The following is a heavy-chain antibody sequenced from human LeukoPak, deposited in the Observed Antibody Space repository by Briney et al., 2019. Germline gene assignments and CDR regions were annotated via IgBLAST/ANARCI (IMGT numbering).Heavy chain of an antibody. D-gene: IGHD3-10*01. J-gene: IGHJ6*02. CDR3: AKRSPLDLGAGESYYYGMGV. CDR1: GFTFSTYW. CDR2: ISSSGGST. V-gene: IGHV3-23*01. Sequence: GGSLRLSCSASGFTFSTYWMSWVRQAPGKGLEWVSGISSSGGSTYYADSVKGRFTISRDNSKHTLFLQMSSLRAEDTAVYYCAKRSPLDLGAGESYYYGMGVWGQGTTVTVSS.